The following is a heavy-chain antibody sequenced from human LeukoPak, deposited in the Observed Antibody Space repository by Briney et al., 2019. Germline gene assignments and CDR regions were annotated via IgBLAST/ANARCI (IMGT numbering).Heavy chain of an antibody. Sequence: SETLSLTCTVSGDSISSGAYYWSWFRQPPGKGLEWIGYTRLSGSTYYNPSLQNRVTISVDRSNNQFSVNLRSVTAADTAVYYCTRGGTGYDSDYWGQGTLVTVSS. J-gene: IGHJ4*02. CDR1: GDSISSGAYY. D-gene: IGHD5-12*01. V-gene: IGHV4-30-2*01. CDR3: TRGGTGYDSDY. CDR2: TRLSGST.